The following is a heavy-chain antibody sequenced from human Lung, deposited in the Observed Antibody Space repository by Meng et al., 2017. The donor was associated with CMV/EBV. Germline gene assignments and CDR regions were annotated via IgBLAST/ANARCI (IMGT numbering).Heavy chain of an antibody. CDR1: GFSFAAYN. J-gene: IGHJ6*01. CDR3: AKDFKGHFTMDV. CDR2: IKNDGGNDEK. Sequence: GESLKISCAASGFSFAAYNIHWVRQAPGKGLEWVTIIKNDGGNDEKYYADSVMGRFTISGDISKNTVYLQMNSLKPEDTAVYYCAKDFKGHFTMDVWGQGHXVTVDS. V-gene: IGHV3-30*02.